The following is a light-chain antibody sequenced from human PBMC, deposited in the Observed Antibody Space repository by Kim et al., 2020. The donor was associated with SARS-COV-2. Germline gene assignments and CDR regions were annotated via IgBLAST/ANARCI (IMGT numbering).Light chain of an antibody. CDR1: QSVGTY. Sequence: DIQMTQSPSSLSASVGDSVTITCRASQSVGTYLNWYQHKPGKAPNLLIYSASTLQSGVPSRFSGGGSGTEFTLTISSLQREDFAIYYCQQTCSILTVTFGQGTRLEIK. CDR3: QQTCSILTVT. CDR2: SAS. V-gene: IGKV1-39*01. J-gene: IGKJ5*01.